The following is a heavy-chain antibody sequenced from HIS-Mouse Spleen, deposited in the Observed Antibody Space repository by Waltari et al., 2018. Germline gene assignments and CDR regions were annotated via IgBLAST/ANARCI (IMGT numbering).Heavy chain of an antibody. CDR3: AREIPYSSSWYDWYFDL. Sequence: QLQLQESGPGLVKPSETLSLTCTVSGGPISSSSYYWGWCRQPPGKGLEWMGSIFYSGSTYYNPSLKSRVTISVDTSKNQFSLKLSSVTAADTAVYYCAREIPYSSSWYDWYFDLWGRGTLVTVSS. CDR2: IFYSGST. CDR1: GGPISSSSYY. V-gene: IGHV4-39*07. D-gene: IGHD6-13*01. J-gene: IGHJ2*01.